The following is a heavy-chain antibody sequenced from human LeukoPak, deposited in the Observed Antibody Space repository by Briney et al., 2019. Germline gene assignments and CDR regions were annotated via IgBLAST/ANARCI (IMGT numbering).Heavy chain of an antibody. CDR3: AKPRQYSGNIEAFDI. Sequence: GGSLRLSCAASGFTFSDYNMNWIRQAPGKGLEWISYISHSGRTIYDADSVKGRFTISRDNAKNSLYLQMNSLRAEDTAVYYCAKPRQYSGNIEAFDIWGQGTMVTVS. CDR2: ISHSGRTI. J-gene: IGHJ3*02. CDR1: GFTFSDYN. D-gene: IGHD1/OR15-1a*01. V-gene: IGHV3-11*01.